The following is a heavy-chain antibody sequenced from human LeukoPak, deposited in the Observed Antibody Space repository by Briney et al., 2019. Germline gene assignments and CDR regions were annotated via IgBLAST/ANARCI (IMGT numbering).Heavy chain of an antibody. CDR3: AREVDSAMVNAFDF. Sequence: ASGKVSCKASGYTFTYYGINWVRLAPGQGLEWVGWVSGYNGNTRYAQNFQGRLTLTTDTSTNIAYMELMRLRSDDTAVYYCAREVDSAMVNAFDFWGQGTLVTVSS. CDR2: VSGYNGNT. V-gene: IGHV1-18*01. J-gene: IGHJ3*01. D-gene: IGHD5-18*01. CDR1: GYTFTYYG.